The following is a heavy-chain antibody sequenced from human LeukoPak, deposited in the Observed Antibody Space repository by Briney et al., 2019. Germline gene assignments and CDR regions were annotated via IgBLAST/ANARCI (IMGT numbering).Heavy chain of an antibody. CDR3: ARGDDYGSGSQ. Sequence: PSESLSLTCTVSGGSISSYYWSWIRQPPGKGLEWIGYIYYSGSTNYNPSLKSRVTMSVDTSKNQFSLKLSSVTAADTAVYYCARGDDYGSGSQWGQGTLVTVS. CDR1: GGSISSYY. J-gene: IGHJ4*02. D-gene: IGHD3-10*01. CDR2: IYYSGST. V-gene: IGHV4-59*01.